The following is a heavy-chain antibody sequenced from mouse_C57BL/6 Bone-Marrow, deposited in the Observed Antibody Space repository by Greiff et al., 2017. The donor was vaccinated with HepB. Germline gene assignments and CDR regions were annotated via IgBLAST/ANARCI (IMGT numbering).Heavy chain of an antibody. V-gene: IGHV5-6*02. Sequence: DVKLVESGGDLVKPGGSLKLSCAASGFTFSSYGMSWVRQTPDKRLEWVATISSGVSYTYYPDSVKGRFTISRDNAKNTRYLQMSSLKSEDTAMYYCARDDAYWGQGTLVTVSA. J-gene: IGHJ3*01. CDR3: ARDDAY. CDR1: GFTFSSYG. CDR2: ISSGVSYT.